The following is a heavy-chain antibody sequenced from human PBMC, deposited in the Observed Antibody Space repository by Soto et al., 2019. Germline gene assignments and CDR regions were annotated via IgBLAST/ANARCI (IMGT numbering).Heavy chain of an antibody. CDR3: ARLGGYCSSSSCYGYYGMDV. D-gene: IGHD2-2*01. V-gene: IGHV4-39*01. CDR1: GGSISSGPYS. Sequence: SETLSLTCTVSGGSISSGPYSGGWIRQPPGEGLEWIGTFHYSENTYYNPSLESRVTISVDTSKNQFSLKVTSVTVADTAVYYCARLGGYCSSSSCYGYYGMDVWGQGTTVTVS. CDR2: FHYSENT. J-gene: IGHJ6*02.